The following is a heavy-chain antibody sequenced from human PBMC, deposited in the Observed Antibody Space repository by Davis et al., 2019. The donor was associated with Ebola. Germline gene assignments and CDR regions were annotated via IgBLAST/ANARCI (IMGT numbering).Heavy chain of an antibody. Sequence: HTGGSLRLSCAASGFTFSSYWMHWVRQAPGKGLEWVSHIYTDANSTAYADSVRGRFTISRDNAKSTLFLQISSLRAEDTAVYYCAKDLGRTSGSNEWGQGTVVTVSS. V-gene: IGHV3-74*01. J-gene: IGHJ3*01. CDR3: AKDLGRTSGSNE. CDR1: GFTFSSYW. CDR2: IYTDANST. D-gene: IGHD1-26*01.